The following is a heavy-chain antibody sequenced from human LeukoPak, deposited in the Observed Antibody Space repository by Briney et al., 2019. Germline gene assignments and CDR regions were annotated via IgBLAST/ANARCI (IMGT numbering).Heavy chain of an antibody. Sequence: GASVKVSCKASGYTFTSYGISWVRQAPGQGLEWMGWISAYNGNTNYAQKLQGRVTMTTDTSTSTAYMELRSLRSDDTAVYYCARIVYYYDSSGVLLDYWGQGTLVTVSP. CDR2: ISAYNGNT. D-gene: IGHD3-22*01. J-gene: IGHJ4*02. V-gene: IGHV1-18*01. CDR1: GYTFTSYG. CDR3: ARIVYYYDSSGVLLDY.